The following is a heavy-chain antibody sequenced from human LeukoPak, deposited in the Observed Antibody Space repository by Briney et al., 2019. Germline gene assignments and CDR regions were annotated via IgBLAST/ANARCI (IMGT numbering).Heavy chain of an antibody. V-gene: IGHV1-18*01. Sequence: GASVKVSCKASSYTFTSYGISWVRQAPGQGPEWMGWISAYNGNTNYAQKLQGRVTMTTDTSTSTAYMELRSLRSDDTAVYYCARASSWATRPGSRFDYWGQGTLVTVSS. D-gene: IGHD2-15*01. CDR2: ISAYNGNT. J-gene: IGHJ4*02. CDR3: ARASSWATRPGSRFDY. CDR1: SYTFTSYG.